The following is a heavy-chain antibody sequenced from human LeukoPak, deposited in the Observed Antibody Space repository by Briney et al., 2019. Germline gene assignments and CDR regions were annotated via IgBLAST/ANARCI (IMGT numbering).Heavy chain of an antibody. V-gene: IGHV4-61*02. CDR2: IYTSGST. J-gene: IGHJ4*02. Sequence: SQTLSLTCTVSGGSIGSGSYYWSWIRQPAGKGLEWIGRIYTSGSTNYNPSLKSRVTISVDTSKNQFSLKLSSVTAADTAVYYCARVGDDSSGYYVDYWGQGTLATVSS. CDR3: ARVGDDSSGYYVDY. CDR1: GGSIGSGSYY. D-gene: IGHD3-22*01.